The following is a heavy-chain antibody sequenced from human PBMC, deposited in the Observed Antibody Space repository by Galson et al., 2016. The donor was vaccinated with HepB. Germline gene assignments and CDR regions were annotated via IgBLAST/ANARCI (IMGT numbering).Heavy chain of an antibody. CDR3: ARQLAPFTSAWFDY. Sequence: GKALEWLTLIYWDNDKRYSPSLSSRLTITKDTSRNQVVLRMTNVEPADTATYYCARQLAPFTSAWFDYWGQGTLVTVSS. J-gene: IGHJ5*01. V-gene: IGHV2-5*02. CDR2: IYWDNDK. D-gene: IGHD2-2*01.